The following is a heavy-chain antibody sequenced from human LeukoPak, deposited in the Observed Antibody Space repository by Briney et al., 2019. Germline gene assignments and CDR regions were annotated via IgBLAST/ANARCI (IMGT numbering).Heavy chain of an antibody. CDR3: ARDMSEKYSVDY. D-gene: IGHD2-15*01. Sequence: PGGSLRLSCAASGFTFSRYWMSWVRQAPGKGLEWVANIKQDGSEKYYVDSVKGRFTISRDNAKNSLYLQMNSLRAEDTAVYYCARDMSEKYSVDYWGQGTLVTVSS. CDR1: GFTFSRYW. V-gene: IGHV3-7*01. CDR2: IKQDGSEK. J-gene: IGHJ4*02.